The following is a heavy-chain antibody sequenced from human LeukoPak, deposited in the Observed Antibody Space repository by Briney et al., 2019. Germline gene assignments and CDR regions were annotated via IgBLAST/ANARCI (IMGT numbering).Heavy chain of an antibody. Sequence: SVKVSCKASGCTFSSYAISWVRQAPGQGLEWMGRIIPIFGTANYAQKFQGRVTITTDESTSTAYMELSSLRSEDTAVYYCARGQVTMVRAIDYYFDYWGQGTLVTVSS. V-gene: IGHV1-69*05. CDR3: ARGQVTMVRAIDYYFDY. CDR2: IIPIFGTA. J-gene: IGHJ4*02. CDR1: GCTFSSYA. D-gene: IGHD3-10*01.